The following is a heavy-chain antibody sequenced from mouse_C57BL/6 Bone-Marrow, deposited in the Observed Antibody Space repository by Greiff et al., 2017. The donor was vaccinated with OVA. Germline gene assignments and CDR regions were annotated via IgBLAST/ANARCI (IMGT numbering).Heavy chain of an antibody. J-gene: IGHJ2*01. CDR1: GYTFTGYW. CDR2: ILPGSGST. D-gene: IGHD2-1*01. Sequence: VQLQQSGAELMKPGASVKLSCKATGYTFTGYWIEWVKQRPGHGLEWIGEILPGSGSTNYKEKFKGKATFTSDTSSNTAYMQLSSLTTEDPAIYYCAKGYGNYLDYWGQGTTLTVSS. CDR3: AKGYGNYLDY. V-gene: IGHV1-9*01.